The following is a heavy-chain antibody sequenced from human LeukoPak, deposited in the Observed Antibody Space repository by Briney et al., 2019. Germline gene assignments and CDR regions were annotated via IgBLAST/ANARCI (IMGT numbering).Heavy chain of an antibody. V-gene: IGHV4-30-2*01. J-gene: IGHJ5*02. D-gene: IGHD3-10*01. CDR2: IYHSGST. CDR1: GGSISSGGYS. Sequence: SQTLSLTCAVSGGSISSGGYSWSWIRQPPGKGLEWIGYIYHSGSTYYNPSLKSRVTISVDRSKNQFSLKLSSVTAADTAVYYCARVLLWSYNWFDPWGQGTLVTVSS. CDR3: ARVLLWSYNWFDP.